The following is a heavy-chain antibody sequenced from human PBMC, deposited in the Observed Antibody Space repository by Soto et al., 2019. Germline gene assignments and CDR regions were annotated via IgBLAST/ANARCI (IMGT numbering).Heavy chain of an antibody. CDR3: ARETGYYGGYNWFDP. Sequence: SETLSLTCTVSGGSISAAAYYWSWIRQLPGKGLEWIGYIYYNGDTYYNPSLERRVTISLDTSKDQFSLELTSVTAADTAVYYCARETGYYGGYNWFDPWGQGTLVTVSS. CDR2: IYYNGDT. J-gene: IGHJ5*02. CDR1: GGSISAAAYY. D-gene: IGHD3-3*01. V-gene: IGHV4-31*03.